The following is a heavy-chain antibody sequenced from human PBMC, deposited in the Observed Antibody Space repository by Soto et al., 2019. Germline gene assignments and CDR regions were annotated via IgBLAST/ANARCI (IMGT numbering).Heavy chain of an antibody. Sequence: QVQLVQSGAEVKKPGSSVKVSCKASGGTFSSYAISWVRQAPGQGLEWMGGIIRIFGTANYAQKFQGRVTITADESTGTAYMELSSLRAANTALYYCAGMSYDLCGGYYTYYYYGMDVWGQGTTVTVSS. CDR3: AGMSYDLCGGYYTYYYYGMDV. D-gene: IGHD3-3*01. V-gene: IGHV1-69*01. CDR2: IIRIFGTA. CDR1: GGTFSSYA. J-gene: IGHJ6*02.